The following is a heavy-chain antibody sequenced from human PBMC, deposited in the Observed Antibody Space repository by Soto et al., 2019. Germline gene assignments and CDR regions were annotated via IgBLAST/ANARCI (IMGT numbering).Heavy chain of an antibody. V-gene: IGHV3-30-3*01. Sequence: GGSLRLSCAASGFSFSRYPMHWVRQAPGKALEWVAVMSYDGGNKYYADSVKGRFTISRDNSKSTLYLQMNSLRAEDTAVYYCARDRYYFASSGYHYGNYYGMDVWGQGTTVTVSS. J-gene: IGHJ6*02. CDR2: MSYDGGNK. D-gene: IGHD3-22*01. CDR1: GFSFSRYP. CDR3: ARDRYYFASSGYHYGNYYGMDV.